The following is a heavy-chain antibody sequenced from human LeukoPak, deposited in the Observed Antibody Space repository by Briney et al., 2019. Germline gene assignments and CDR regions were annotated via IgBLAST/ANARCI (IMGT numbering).Heavy chain of an antibody. V-gene: IGHV4-59*01. CDR1: GGSISTYY. CDR3: ARGGNYWPQWWFDP. CDR2: TYYTGST. Sequence: SETLSLTCTVSGGSISTYYWSWIRQPPGKGLEWIGYTYYTGSTSYNPSLKSRVTMSLDASKNPFSLELNSVTPADTAVYYCARGGNYWPQWWFDPWGRGTLVSVSS. D-gene: IGHD1-26*01. J-gene: IGHJ5*02.